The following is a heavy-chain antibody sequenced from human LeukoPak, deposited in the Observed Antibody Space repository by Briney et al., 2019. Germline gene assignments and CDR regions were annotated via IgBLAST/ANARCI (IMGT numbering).Heavy chain of an antibody. Sequence: PSETLSLTCSVSGVSISNYYWSWIRQSPGKGLEWIAFIYYDGSTNYNPSLKSRATISVDTSKNQYSLNLSSVTPADTAVYYCARGGASSKFFDAWGQGTLVTVSS. V-gene: IGHV4-59*01. J-gene: IGHJ4*02. CDR1: GVSISNYY. CDR2: IYYDGST. D-gene: IGHD6-6*01. CDR3: ARGGASSKFFDA.